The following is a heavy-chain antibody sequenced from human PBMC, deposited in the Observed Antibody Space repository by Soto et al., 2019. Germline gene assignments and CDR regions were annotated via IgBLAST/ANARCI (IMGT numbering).Heavy chain of an antibody. CDR1: GFRFTSYS. D-gene: IGHD1-1*01. V-gene: IGHV3-21*01. CDR2: IRSSNGNT. CDR3: ARSTSLGGMDV. J-gene: IGHJ6*01. Sequence: ESGGGLVKPGGSLRLSCATSGFRFTSYSMNWVRQAPGEGLEWVSAIRSSNGNTYYTDSVKGRFTISRDIAKNSLYLQMIGLRAEDTAVYYCARSTSLGGMDVW.